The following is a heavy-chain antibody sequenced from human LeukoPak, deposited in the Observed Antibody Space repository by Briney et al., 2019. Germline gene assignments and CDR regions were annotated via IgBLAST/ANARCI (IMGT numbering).Heavy chain of an antibody. Sequence: SHTLSLTCAVSGGSISRGGYSWSWIPQPPGKGLEWIGYIYHSGSTYYNPSLKSRVTISVDRSKNQFSLKLSSVTAADTAVYYCARGRGLNWFDPWGQGTLVTVSS. CDR3: ARGRGLNWFDP. V-gene: IGHV4-30-2*01. J-gene: IGHJ5*02. CDR1: GGSISRGGYS. CDR2: IYHSGST.